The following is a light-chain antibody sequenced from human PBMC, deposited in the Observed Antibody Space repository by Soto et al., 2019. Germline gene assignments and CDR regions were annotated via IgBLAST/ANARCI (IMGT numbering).Light chain of an antibody. Sequence: QSAPTSSASVVNRATIIFRASQSVNTYLHWYQHRPGQAPRLLIYQTSIRAAGIPARFSASGSGTDFTLTISDVQPEDFALYYCHQPQRCPRTFGQGTKV. CDR2: QTS. CDR3: HQPQRCPRT. CDR1: QSVNTY. V-gene: IGKV3-11*01. J-gene: IGKJ1*01.